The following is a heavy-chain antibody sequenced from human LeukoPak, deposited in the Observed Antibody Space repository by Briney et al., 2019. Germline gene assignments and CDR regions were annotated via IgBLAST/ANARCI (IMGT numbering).Heavy chain of an antibody. D-gene: IGHD1-26*01. CDR2: IKNSGIT. Sequence: PSEALSLTCTVSGGSVTTSTYYWGWIRQPPGKGLEWIGTIKNSGITHYNPSLKSRLTMSVDTSKNQFSLELNSVTAADTAVYYCATRRSGSYSEYWGQGILVTVSS. J-gene: IGHJ4*02. CDR3: ATRRSGSYSEY. CDR1: GGSVTTSTYY. V-gene: IGHV4-39*01.